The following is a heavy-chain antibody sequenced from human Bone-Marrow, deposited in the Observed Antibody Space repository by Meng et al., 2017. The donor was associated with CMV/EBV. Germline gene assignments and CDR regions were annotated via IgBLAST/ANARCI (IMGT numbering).Heavy chain of an antibody. CDR1: GDTVTASN. Sequence: QPVQLGAELTKQSAPGTVSNKASGDTVTASNIHWVQQAPRPGLQGMECIKPNSADTNYANKSQGRVTMTRDTSISTAYTELSRLSTDDTAVYYCTSDAQLTTVTPNWFDPWGQGTLVTVSS. J-gene: IGHJ5*02. D-gene: IGHD4-17*01. V-gene: IGHV1-2*02. CDR2: IKPNSADT. CDR3: TSDAQLTTVTPNWFDP.